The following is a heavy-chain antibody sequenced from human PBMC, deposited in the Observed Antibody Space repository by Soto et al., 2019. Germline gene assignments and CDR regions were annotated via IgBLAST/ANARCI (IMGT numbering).Heavy chain of an antibody. V-gene: IGHV1-69*01. J-gene: IGHJ5*01. CDR1: GGTFTNFA. D-gene: IGHD2-15*01. CDR2: IVPLFQSA. Sequence: QVQLVQSGTEVKKPGSSVKVSCKASGGTFTNFAIRWLRQAPGQGLEWMGGIVPLFQSANYAQKFQDRLTITADESTSTVYLQRSSLRSDDTAVYYCSRAVADVREAAARGNWFDSWGQGTLVTVSS. CDR3: SRAVADVREAAARGNWFDS.